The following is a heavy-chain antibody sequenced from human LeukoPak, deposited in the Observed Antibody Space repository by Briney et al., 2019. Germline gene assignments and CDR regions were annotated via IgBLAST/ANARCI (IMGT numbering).Heavy chain of an antibody. CDR2: INHSGST. CDR3: ASRKGGQDY. Sequence: PGGSLRLSCAASGFTFSSYAMSWIRQPPGKGLEWIGEINHSGSTNYNPSLKSRVTISVDTSKNQFSLKLSSVTAADTAVYYCASRKGGQDYWGQGTLVTVSS. CDR1: GFTFSSYA. J-gene: IGHJ4*02. V-gene: IGHV4-34*01. D-gene: IGHD3-16*01.